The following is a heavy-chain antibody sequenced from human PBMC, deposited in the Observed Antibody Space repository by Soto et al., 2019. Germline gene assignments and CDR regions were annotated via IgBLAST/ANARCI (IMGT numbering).Heavy chain of an antibody. CDR1: GGTFSSYT. Sequence: GASVKVSCKASGGTFSSYTISWVRQAPGQGLEWMGRIIPILGIANYAQKFQGRVTITADKSTSTAYMELSSLRSEDTAVYYCARRTVAGFVDDAFDIWGQGTMVTVSS. CDR2: IIPILGIA. V-gene: IGHV1-69*02. CDR3: ARRTVAGFVDDAFDI. D-gene: IGHD6-19*01. J-gene: IGHJ3*02.